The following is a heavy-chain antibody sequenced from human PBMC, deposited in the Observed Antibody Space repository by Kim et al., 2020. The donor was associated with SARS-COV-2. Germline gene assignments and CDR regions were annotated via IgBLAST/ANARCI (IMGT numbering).Heavy chain of an antibody. V-gene: IGHV4-39*01. CDR3: ARRDTAMEPYYFDY. J-gene: IGHJ4*02. CDR2: IYYSGST. Sequence: SETLSLTCTVSGGSISSSSYYWGWIRQPPGKGLEWIGSIYYSGSTYYNPSLKSRVTISVDTSKNQFSLKLSSVTAADTAVYYCARRDTAMEPYYFDYWGQGTLVTVSS. D-gene: IGHD5-18*01. CDR1: GGSISSSSYY.